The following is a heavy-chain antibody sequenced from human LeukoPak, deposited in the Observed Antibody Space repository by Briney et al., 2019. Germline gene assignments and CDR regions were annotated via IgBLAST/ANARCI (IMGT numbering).Heavy chain of an antibody. CDR2: IYYSGST. CDR3: ARGRFGGVDAFDI. J-gene: IGHJ3*02. V-gene: IGHV4-59*01. Sequence: SETLSLTCTVSGGSISSYYWSWIRQPPGKGLEWIGYIYYSGSTNYNPSLKSRVTIPVDTSKNQFSLKLSSVTAADTAVYYCARGRFGGVDAFDIWGQGTMVTVSS. CDR1: GGSISSYY. D-gene: IGHD3-3*01.